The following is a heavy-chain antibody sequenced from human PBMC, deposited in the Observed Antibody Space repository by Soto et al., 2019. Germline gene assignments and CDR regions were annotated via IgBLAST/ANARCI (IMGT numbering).Heavy chain of an antibody. D-gene: IGHD3-22*01. CDR2: ISYDGSNK. Sequence: GSLRLSCAASGFTFSSYGMHWVRQAPGKGLEWVAVISYDGSNKYYADSVKGRFTISRDNSKNTLYLQMNSLRAEDTAVYYCAKDQGSSGYGPLDYWGQGTLVTVSS. J-gene: IGHJ4*02. V-gene: IGHV3-30*18. CDR1: GFTFSSYG. CDR3: AKDQGSSGYGPLDY.